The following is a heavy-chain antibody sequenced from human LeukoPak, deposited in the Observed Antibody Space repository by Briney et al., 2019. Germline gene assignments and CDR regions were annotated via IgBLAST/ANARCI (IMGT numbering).Heavy chain of an antibody. CDR1: GYTFTSYY. CDR3: ARSPQWGVVPAANLGWLDP. V-gene: IGHV1-2*02. CDR2: INPNSGGT. J-gene: IGHJ5*02. Sequence: KPGASVKVSCKASGYTFTSYYMHWVRQAPGQGLEWMGWINPNSGGTNYAQKFQGRVTMTRDTSISTAYMELSRLRSDDTAVYYCARSPQWGVVPAANLGWLDPWGQGTLVTVSS. D-gene: IGHD2-2*01.